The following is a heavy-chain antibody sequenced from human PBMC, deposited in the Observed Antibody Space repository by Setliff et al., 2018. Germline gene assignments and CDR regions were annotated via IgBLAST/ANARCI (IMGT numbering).Heavy chain of an antibody. J-gene: IGHJ4*02. V-gene: IGHV4-34*01. CDR3: ARGGGYGAGGSFHNAPFDY. CDR2: INHSGST. CDR1: GGFFSTYY. D-gene: IGHD3-10*01. Sequence: PSETLSLTCAVYGGFFSTYYWIWIRQPPGKGLEWIGEINHSGSTNYNPSLKSRVTISVDTSKNQFSLKVTSVTAADTALYYCARGGGYGAGGSFHNAPFDYWGQGMLVTVSS.